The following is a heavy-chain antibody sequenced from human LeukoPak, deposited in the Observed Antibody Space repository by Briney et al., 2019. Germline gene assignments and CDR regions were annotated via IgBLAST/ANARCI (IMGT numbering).Heavy chain of an antibody. CDR2: IYIRGDT. J-gene: IGHJ6*03. V-gene: IGHV4-4*07. Sequence: PSETLSLTCTVSGGSISSYYWSWIRQPAGKGLEWIGRIYIRGDTDYNPSLKSRVSISVDTSKNQFSLRLTSVTAADTAVYYCARGGGGYYYYYMDVWGKGTTVAISS. CDR3: ARGGGGYYYYYMDV. D-gene: IGHD3-16*01. CDR1: GGSISSYY.